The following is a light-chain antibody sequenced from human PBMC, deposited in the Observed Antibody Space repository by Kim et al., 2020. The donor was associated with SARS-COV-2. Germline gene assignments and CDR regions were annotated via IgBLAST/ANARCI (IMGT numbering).Light chain of an antibody. V-gene: IGKV3-11*01. CDR2: DAS. CDR1: QSVTNY. J-gene: IGKJ4*01. CDR3: QQRSNWPPLS. Sequence: SPGERATLSCRASQSVTNYLAWYQQKPGQAPRLLIYDASNRATGVPDRFSGSGSGTDFTLTISSLEPEDFAVYYCQQRSNWPPLSFGGGTKVEIK.